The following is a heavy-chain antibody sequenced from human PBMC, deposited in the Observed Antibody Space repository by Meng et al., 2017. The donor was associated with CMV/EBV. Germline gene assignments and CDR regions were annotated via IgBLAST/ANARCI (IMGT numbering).Heavy chain of an antibody. CDR3: ARGESSWGGYYLYYGMDV. J-gene: IGHJ6*02. Sequence: SVKVSCKASGGTFSSYAISWVRQAPGQGLEWMGGIIPIFGTANYAQKFQGRVTITTDESTSTAYMELSSLRSEDTAVYYCARGESSWGGYYLYYGMDVWGQGTTVTVSS. V-gene: IGHV1-69*05. CDR1: GGTFSSYA. D-gene: IGHD3-3*01. CDR2: IIPIFGTA.